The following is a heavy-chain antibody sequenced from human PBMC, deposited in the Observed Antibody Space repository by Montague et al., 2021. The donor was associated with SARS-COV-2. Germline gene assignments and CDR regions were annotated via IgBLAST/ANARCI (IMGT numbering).Heavy chain of an antibody. CDR2: IYYSGST. V-gene: IGHV4-39*07. CDR1: GGSISSSSYY. Sequence: SETLSLTCTVSGGSISSSSYYWGWIRQPPGKRLEWIGSIYYSGSTYYNPSLKSRVTISVDTSKNQFSLKLSSVTAADTAVYYCARVGRQQLVRLSGMDVWGQGTTVTVSS. D-gene: IGHD6-13*01. J-gene: IGHJ6*02. CDR3: ARVGRQQLVRLSGMDV.